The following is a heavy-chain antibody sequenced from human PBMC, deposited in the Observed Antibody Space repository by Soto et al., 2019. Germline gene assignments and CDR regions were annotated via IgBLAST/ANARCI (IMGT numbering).Heavy chain of an antibody. D-gene: IGHD2-15*01. CDR1: GGTFTSHA. CDR2: IIPILGSP. CDR3: ARGEFTDFVAPFDL. J-gene: IGHJ5*02. V-gene: IGHV1-69*01. Sequence: QVQLVQSGPEVKKPGSSVKVSCKASGGTFTSHAINWVRQAPGQGLEWMGGIIPILGSPKYAQSFQGRAAITADELSNTAYLELNTLESEDTAVYYCARGEFTDFVAPFDLWGQGTLVTVSS.